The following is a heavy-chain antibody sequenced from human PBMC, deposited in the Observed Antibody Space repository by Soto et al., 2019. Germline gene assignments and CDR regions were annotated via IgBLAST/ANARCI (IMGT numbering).Heavy chain of an antibody. CDR3: ARIDRILLYDASGDYYYGMDV. CDR2: IYYSGST. CDR1: GGSISSYY. D-gene: IGHD2-2*02. Sequence: SETLSLTCTVSGGSISSYYWSWIRQPPGKGLGWIGYIYYSGSTNYNPSLKSRVTISVDTSKNQFSLKLSSVTAADTAVYYCARIDRILLYDASGDYYYGMDVWGQGTTVTVSS. V-gene: IGHV4-59*01. J-gene: IGHJ6*02.